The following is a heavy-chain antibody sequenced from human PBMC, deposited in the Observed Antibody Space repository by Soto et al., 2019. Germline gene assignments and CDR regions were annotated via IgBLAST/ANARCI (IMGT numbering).Heavy chain of an antibody. Sequence: QITLKESGPTLVKPTQTLTLTCTFSGFSLSTSGVGVGWIRQPPGKALEWLALIYWDDDKRYSPSLKSRLTINKDTSKNQVVLTMTNMDPVDTATYYCAHTDEPRSIAAAGPRGWFDPWGQGTLVTVSS. V-gene: IGHV2-5*02. CDR2: IYWDDDK. J-gene: IGHJ5*02. D-gene: IGHD6-13*01. CDR1: GFSLSTSGVG. CDR3: AHTDEPRSIAAAGPRGWFDP.